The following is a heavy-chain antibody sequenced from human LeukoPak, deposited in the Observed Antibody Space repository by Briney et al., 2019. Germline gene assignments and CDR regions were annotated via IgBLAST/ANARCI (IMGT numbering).Heavy chain of an antibody. Sequence: GASVKVSCKASGYTFTGYYMHWVRQAPGQGLEWMGWINPNSGGTNYAQKFQGRVTMTRDTSISTAYMELSRLRSDDTAVYYCARAPPYSRLFDYWGQATLVTVSS. CDR3: ARAPPYSRLFDY. D-gene: IGHD6-13*01. CDR2: INPNSGGT. V-gene: IGHV1-2*02. J-gene: IGHJ4*02. CDR1: GYTFTGYY.